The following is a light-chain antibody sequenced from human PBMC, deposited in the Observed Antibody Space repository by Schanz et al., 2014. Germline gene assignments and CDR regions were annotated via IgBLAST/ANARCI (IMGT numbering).Light chain of an antibody. CDR2: GAS. CDR1: RSVTANC. CDR3: QQYGSSFGT. Sequence: EIVMTQSPVTLSVSPGERVTLSCRASRSVTANCLAWYQQKAGQAPRLLMYGASSRATGTPDRFSGSGSGTDFTLTISRLEPEDFAVYYCQQYGSSFGTFGQGTEVEIK. J-gene: IGKJ1*01. V-gene: IGKV3-20*01.